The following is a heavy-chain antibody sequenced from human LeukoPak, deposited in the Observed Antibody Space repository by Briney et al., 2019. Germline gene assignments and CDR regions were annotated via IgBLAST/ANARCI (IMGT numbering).Heavy chain of an antibody. CDR2: ISAYNGNT. D-gene: IGHD4-17*01. CDR1: GYTFTSYG. CDR3: ARDAMFDYGDYGDFDY. V-gene: IGHV1-18*01. Sequence: ASVKVSCKASGYTFTSYGISWVRQAPGQGREGMGWISAYNGNTNYAQKLQGRVTMTTDTSTSTAYMELRSLRSDDTAVYYCARDAMFDYGDYGDFDYWGQGTLVTVSS. J-gene: IGHJ4*02.